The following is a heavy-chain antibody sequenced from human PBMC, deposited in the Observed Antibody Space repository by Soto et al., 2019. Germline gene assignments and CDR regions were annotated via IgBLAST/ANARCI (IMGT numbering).Heavy chain of an antibody. CDR1: GDYITSHY. CDR2: VYHSEKT. D-gene: IGHD6-13*01. J-gene: IGHJ2*01. CDR3: VRPKGIAPAIWYFDL. Sequence: QVQLQESGPGLVKPSETLSLTCTVSGDYITSHYWSWIRQPPGKGLEWIGYVYHSEKTDSNPSLKSRVTISTDTSKNQISLSLTSVTAADTAVYYCVRPKGIAPAIWYFDLWGRGTLVTVSS. V-gene: IGHV4-59*08.